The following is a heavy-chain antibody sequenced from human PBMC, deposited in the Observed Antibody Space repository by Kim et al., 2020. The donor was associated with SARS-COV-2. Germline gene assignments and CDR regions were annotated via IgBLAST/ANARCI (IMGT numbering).Heavy chain of an antibody. CDR2: IYHSGST. CDR1: GYSISSGYY. D-gene: IGHD3-22*01. CDR3: ARDRVNGYDSSGYPDY. J-gene: IGHJ4*02. V-gene: IGHV4-38-2*02. Sequence: SETLSLTCTVSGYSISSGYYWGWIRQPPGKGLEWIGSIYHSGSTYYNPSLKSRVTISVDTSKNQFSLKLSSVTAADTAVYYCARDRVNGYDSSGYPDYWGQGTLVTVSS.